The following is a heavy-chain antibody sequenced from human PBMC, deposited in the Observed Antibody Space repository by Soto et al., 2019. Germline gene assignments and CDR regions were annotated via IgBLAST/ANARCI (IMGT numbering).Heavy chain of an antibody. CDR2: IYSTGTT. Sequence: EVQLVESGGGLIQPGGSLKLSCAASGFTVGNNYMSWVRQAPGKGLEWVSLIYSTGTTKYADSVMGRFTVSRDNAKNPLYLQMNSLRAEDTAVYYCAKDGRGSGSHYNSFGYWGQGTLVTVSS. D-gene: IGHD3-10*01. J-gene: IGHJ4*02. V-gene: IGHV3-53*01. CDR3: AKDGRGSGSHYNSFGY. CDR1: GFTVGNNY.